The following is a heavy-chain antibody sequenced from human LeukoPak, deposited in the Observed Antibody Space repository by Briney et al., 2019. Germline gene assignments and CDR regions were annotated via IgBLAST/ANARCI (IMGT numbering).Heavy chain of an antibody. CDR3: ARRPQYSYCSSTSCPSWFDP. J-gene: IGHJ5*02. D-gene: IGHD2-2*01. V-gene: IGHV5-51*01. CDR2: IYPVDSDN. Sequence: GESLKISCKGSGYSFTSYWIGWVRQMPGKGLEWMGIIYPVDSDNRYRQSFQGQVTISANKSISTAYLQWSSLKASDTAMYYCARRPQYSYCSSTSCPSWFDPWGQGTLVTVSS. CDR1: GYSFTSYW.